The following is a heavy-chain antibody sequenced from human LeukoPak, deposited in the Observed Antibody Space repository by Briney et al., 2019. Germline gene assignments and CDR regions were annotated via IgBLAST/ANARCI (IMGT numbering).Heavy chain of an antibody. Sequence: PGESLKISCKGSGYRFSKYWIGWVRQMPGKGLEWMGIIYPGDLDTRYSPSFQGQVTISADTSITTAYLQWSSLKASDTAMYYCARQDAAFGYWGQGTLVTVSS. D-gene: IGHD6-25*01. CDR3: ARQDAAFGY. CDR1: GYRFSKYW. CDR2: IYPGDLDT. V-gene: IGHV5-51*01. J-gene: IGHJ4*02.